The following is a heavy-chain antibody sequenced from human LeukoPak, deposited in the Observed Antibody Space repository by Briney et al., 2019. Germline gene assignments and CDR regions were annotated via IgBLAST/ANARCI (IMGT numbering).Heavy chain of an antibody. CDR2: ISSSSSYI. V-gene: IGHV3-21*01. D-gene: IGHD2-21*01. CDR3: ARDLTYCGGDCYPYYFDY. Sequence: GGSLRLSCTASGFIFDDYAMHWVRQAPGKGLEWVSSISSSSSYIYYADSVKGRFTISRDNAKNSLFLQMNSLRAEDTAVYYCARDLTYCGGDCYPYYFDYWGQGTLVTVSS. CDR1: GFIFDDYA. J-gene: IGHJ4*02.